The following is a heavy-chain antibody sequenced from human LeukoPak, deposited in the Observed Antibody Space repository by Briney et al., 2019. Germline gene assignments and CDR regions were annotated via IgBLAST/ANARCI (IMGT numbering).Heavy chain of an antibody. D-gene: IGHD6-13*01. CDR3: ARDDSSSTNWFDP. Sequence: ASVKVSCKASGYTFTSYGISWVRQAPGQGLEWMGRIIPILGIANYAQKLQGRVTMTTDTSTSTAYMELRSLRSDDTAVYYCARDDSSSTNWFDPWGQGTLVTVSS. J-gene: IGHJ5*02. V-gene: IGHV1-18*01. CDR2: IIPILGIA. CDR1: GYTFTSYG.